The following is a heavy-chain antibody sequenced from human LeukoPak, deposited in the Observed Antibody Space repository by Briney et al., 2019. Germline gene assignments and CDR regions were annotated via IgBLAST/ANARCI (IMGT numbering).Heavy chain of an antibody. D-gene: IGHD2-15*01. CDR3: ARGPDIVVVVAATDFDY. Sequence: ASVKVSCKASGYTFTGYYMHWVRQAPGQGLEWMGWINPKSGGTNYEQKLQGWVTMTRDTSISTAYMELSRLMFDDTAVYYCARGPDIVVVVAATDFDYWGQGTLVTVSS. J-gene: IGHJ4*02. V-gene: IGHV1-2*04. CDR2: INPKSGGT. CDR1: GYTFTGYY.